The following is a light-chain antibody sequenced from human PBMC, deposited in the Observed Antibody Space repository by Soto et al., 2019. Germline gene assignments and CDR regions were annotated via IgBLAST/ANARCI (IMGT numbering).Light chain of an antibody. CDR2: DVS. J-gene: IGLJ1*01. V-gene: IGLV2-14*01. CDR3: SSYTSSSTLYV. CDR1: SSDVGGYNY. Sequence: QSALXQPASVSAPPGHSITITCTGTSSDVGGYNYVSWYQQHPGKAPKLMIYDVSNRPSGVSNRFSGSKSGNTASLTISGLQAEDEADYYCSSYTSSSTLYVFGTGTKVTVL.